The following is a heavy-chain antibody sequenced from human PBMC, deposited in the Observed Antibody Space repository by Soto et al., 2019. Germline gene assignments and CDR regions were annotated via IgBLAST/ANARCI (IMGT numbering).Heavy chain of an antibody. CDR2: IKKYGMEQ. CDR1: GFEFSAYW. D-gene: IGHD2-15*01. V-gene: IGHV3-7*01. CDR3: ARGGYKSGDYSKFFDY. Sequence: EVQLVESGGGLVQPGGSLRLSCAASGFEFSAYWMTWVRQAPGKGLEWVANIKKYGMEQDYGDSVSGRFSVFRDNAKNAAYLQMNRLKGDDTGVYFCARGGYKSGDYSKFFDYWGQGAWVTVSS. J-gene: IGHJ4*02.